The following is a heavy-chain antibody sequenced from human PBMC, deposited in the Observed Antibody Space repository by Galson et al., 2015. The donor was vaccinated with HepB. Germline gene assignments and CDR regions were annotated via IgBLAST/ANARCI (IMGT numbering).Heavy chain of an antibody. V-gene: IGHV3-33*01. CDR2: IWYDGSNK. Sequence: SLRLSCAASGFTFSSYGMHWVRQAPGKGLEWVAVIWYDGSNKYYADSVKGRFTISRDNSKNTLYLQMNSLRAEDTAVYYCARGGLRDSGYFDYWGQGTLVTVSS. CDR1: GFTFSSYG. CDR3: ARGGLRDSGYFDY. D-gene: IGHD1-26*01. J-gene: IGHJ4*02.